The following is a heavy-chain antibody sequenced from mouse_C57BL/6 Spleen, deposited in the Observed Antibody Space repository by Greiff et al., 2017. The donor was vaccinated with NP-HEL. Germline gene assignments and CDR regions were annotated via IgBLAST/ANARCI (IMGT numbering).Heavy chain of an antibody. CDR1: GYTFTSYW. CDR3: AGSGYLHYFDY. CDR2: IYPGSGST. D-gene: IGHD3-2*02. V-gene: IGHV1-55*01. J-gene: IGHJ2*01. Sequence: QVQLKESGAELVKPGASVKMSCKASGYTFTSYWITWVKQRPGQGLEWIGDIYPGSGSTNYNEKFKSKATLTVDTASSTAYMQLSSLTSEDSAVYYCAGSGYLHYFDYWGQGTTLTVSS.